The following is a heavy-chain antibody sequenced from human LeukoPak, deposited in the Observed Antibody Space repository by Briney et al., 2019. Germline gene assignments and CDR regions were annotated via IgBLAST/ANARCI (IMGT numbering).Heavy chain of an antibody. Sequence: PSETLPLTCTVSGGSISSGGYYWIWIRQHPGKGLEWIGYIYYTGSTYYNPSLKSRVTISVDTSKNQFSLKLSSVTAADTAVYYCARGLSSRWYSFDYWGQGTLVTVSS. D-gene: IGHD4-23*01. CDR1: GGSISSGGYY. CDR2: IYYTGST. J-gene: IGHJ4*02. CDR3: ARGLSSRWYSFDY. V-gene: IGHV4-31*03.